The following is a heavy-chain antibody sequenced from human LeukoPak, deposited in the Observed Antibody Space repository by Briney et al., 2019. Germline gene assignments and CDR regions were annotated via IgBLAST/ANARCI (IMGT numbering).Heavy chain of an antibody. CDR2: IYYSGST. V-gene: IGHV4-39*01. J-gene: IGHJ6*03. Sequence: SETLSLTCTVSGGSISSSSYYWGWIRQPPGKGLEWIGSIYYSGSTYYNPSLKSRVTISVDTSKNQFSLKLSSVTAADTAVYYCARTPNYYGSGPYMDVWGKGTTVTISS. CDR3: ARTPNYYGSGPYMDV. D-gene: IGHD3-10*01. CDR1: GGSISSSSYY.